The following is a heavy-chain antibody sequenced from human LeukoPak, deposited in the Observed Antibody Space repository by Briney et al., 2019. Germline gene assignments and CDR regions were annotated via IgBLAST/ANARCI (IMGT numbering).Heavy chain of an antibody. CDR2: IIPIFGTA. V-gene: IGHV1-69*05. CDR3: ASKKIAVAGHALWY. D-gene: IGHD6-19*01. Sequence: SVKVSCKAPGGTFSSYAISWVRQAPGQGLEWMGRIIPIFGTANYAQKFQGRVTITTDESTSTAYMELSSLRSEDTAVYYCASKKIAVAGHALWYWGQGTLVTVSS. CDR1: GGTFSSYA. J-gene: IGHJ4*02.